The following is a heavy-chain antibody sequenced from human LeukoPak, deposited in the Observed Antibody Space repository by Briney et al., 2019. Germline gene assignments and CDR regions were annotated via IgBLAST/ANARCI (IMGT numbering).Heavy chain of an antibody. V-gene: IGHV4-34*01. CDR3: ARGWGYCSGGSCYRNGMDV. D-gene: IGHD2-15*01. J-gene: IGHJ6*04. CDR2: INHSGST. CDR1: GGSFSGYY. Sequence: PSETLSLTCDVYGGSFSGYYWSWIRQPPGQGLEWIGEINHSGSTTYNPSLKSRVPISVDTSKSQFSLKLSSVTAADTAAYYCARGWGYCSGGSCYRNGMDVWGKGTTVTVSS.